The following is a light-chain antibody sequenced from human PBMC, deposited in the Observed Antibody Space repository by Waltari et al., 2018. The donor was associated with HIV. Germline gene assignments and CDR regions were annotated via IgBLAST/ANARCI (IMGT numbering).Light chain of an antibody. CDR1: SSYIGGYNY. CDR2: EVS. J-gene: IGLJ1*01. V-gene: IGLV2-14*01. CDR3: SSYTITTPYV. Sequence: QSALAQPASVSGSPVQSITISCTGTSSYIGGYNYVSWYQQHPDKAPKLLIYEVSNRPSGVSDRFSGSKSGNTASLTISGLLAEDEADYYCSSYTITTPYVFGIGTKVTVL.